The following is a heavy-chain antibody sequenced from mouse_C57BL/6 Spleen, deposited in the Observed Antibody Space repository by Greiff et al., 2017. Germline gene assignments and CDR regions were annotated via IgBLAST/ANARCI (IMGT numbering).Heavy chain of an antibody. CDR2: ISYDGSN. D-gene: IGHD2-4*01. CDR1: GYSITSGYY. Sequence: EVKLQESGPGLVKPSQSLSLTCSVTGYSITSGYYWNWIRQFPGNKLEWMGYISYDGSNNYNPSLKNRISITRDTSKNQFCLKLNAVTTEDTATYYCARGGDYDEAYWGQGTLVTVSA. V-gene: IGHV3-6*01. CDR3: ARGGDYDEAY. J-gene: IGHJ3*01.